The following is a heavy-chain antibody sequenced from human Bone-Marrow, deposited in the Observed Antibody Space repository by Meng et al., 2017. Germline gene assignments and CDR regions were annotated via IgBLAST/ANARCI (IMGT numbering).Heavy chain of an antibody. CDR2: IYYSGCT. Sequence: SETLSLTCTVSGGSISSGGYYWSWIRQHPGKGLEWIGYIYYSGCTYYNLSLKSLVTISVDTSKNQFSLKLSSVTAADTAVYYRPRTPTLRFLEWLPSLSNWYFDLWGRGTLVTVSS. CDR1: GGSISSGGYY. J-gene: IGHJ2*01. V-gene: IGHV4-31*01. D-gene: IGHD3-3*01. CDR3: PRTPTLRFLEWLPSLSNWYFDL.